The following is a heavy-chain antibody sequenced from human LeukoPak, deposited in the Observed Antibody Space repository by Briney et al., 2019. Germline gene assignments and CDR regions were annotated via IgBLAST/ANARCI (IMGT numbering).Heavy chain of an antibody. V-gene: IGHV3-9*01. CDR3: ASFPLGYDSSGYYYG. D-gene: IGHD3-22*01. CDR2: ISWNSGSI. Sequence: GGSLRLSCAASGFTFDDYAMHWVRQAPGKGLEWVSGISWNSGSIGYADSVKGRFTISRDNAKNSLYLQMNSLRAEDTALYYCASFPLGYDSSGYYYGWGQGTLVTVSS. CDR1: GFTFDDYA. J-gene: IGHJ4*02.